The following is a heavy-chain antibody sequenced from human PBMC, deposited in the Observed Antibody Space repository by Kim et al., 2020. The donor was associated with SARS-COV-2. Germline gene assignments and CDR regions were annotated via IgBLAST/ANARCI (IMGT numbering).Heavy chain of an antibody. V-gene: IGHV3-74*01. CDR3: TRDIGGRYGY. J-gene: IGHJ4*02. Sequence: SVPNHAGPVEGRFDSSRDNAKNTLYLQMTSLRAEDTALYYCTRDIGGRYGYWGQGTLVTVSS. D-gene: IGHD1-26*01. CDR2: SVP.